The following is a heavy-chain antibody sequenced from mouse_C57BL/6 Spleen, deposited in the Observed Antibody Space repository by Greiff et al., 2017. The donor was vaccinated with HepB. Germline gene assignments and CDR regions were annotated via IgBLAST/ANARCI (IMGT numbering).Heavy chain of an antibody. Sequence: VQLQQSGAELARPGASVKMSCKASGYTFTSYTMHWVKQRPGQGLEWIGYINPSSGYTKYNQKFKDKATLTADKSSSTAYMQLSSLASEDSAVHYWAVGVITTVVDRPLYAMDYWGQRTSVTVSS. J-gene: IGHJ4*01. D-gene: IGHD1-1*01. V-gene: IGHV1-4*01. CDR2: INPSSGYT. CDR3: AVGVITTVVDRPLYAMDY. CDR1: GYTFTSYT.